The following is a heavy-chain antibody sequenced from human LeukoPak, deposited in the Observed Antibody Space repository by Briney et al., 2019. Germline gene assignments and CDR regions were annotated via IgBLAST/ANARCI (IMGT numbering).Heavy chain of an antibody. CDR3: ARHDSSGYFDY. Sequence: SETLSLTCTVSGGSISSYYWSWIRQPPGEGLEWIGYIYYSGSTNYNPSLKSRVTISVDTSKNQFSLKLSSVTAADTAVYYCARHDSSGYFDYWGQGTLVTVSS. J-gene: IGHJ4*02. D-gene: IGHD3-22*01. CDR1: GGSISSYY. CDR2: IYYSGST. V-gene: IGHV4-59*01.